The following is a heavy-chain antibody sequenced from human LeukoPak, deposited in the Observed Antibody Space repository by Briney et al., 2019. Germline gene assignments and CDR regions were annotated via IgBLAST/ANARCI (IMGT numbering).Heavy chain of an antibody. D-gene: IGHD6-19*01. Sequence: GRSLRLSCAASGSTFSSYGMHWVRQAPGKGLEWVAFISYDGSSKYYADSVKGRFTISRDNSRDTLYLQMNSLRAEDTAVYYCSKDLFQWLAQGGAFDIWGQGTMVTVSS. V-gene: IGHV3-30*18. CDR2: ISYDGSSK. J-gene: IGHJ3*02. CDR3: SKDLFQWLAQGGAFDI. CDR1: GSTFSSYG.